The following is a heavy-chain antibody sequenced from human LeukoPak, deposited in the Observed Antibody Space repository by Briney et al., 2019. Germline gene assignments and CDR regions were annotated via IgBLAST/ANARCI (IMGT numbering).Heavy chain of an antibody. J-gene: IGHJ4*02. CDR3: AGGGTNHFDY. V-gene: IGHV4-61*01. Sequence: SETLSLTCTVSGYSISSGYYWGWIRQPPGKGLEWIGYIYYSGSTNYNPSLKSRVTISVDTSKNQFSLKLSSVTAADTAVYYCAGGGTNHFDYWGQGTLVTVSS. D-gene: IGHD3-16*01. CDR2: IYYSGST. CDR1: GYSISSGYY.